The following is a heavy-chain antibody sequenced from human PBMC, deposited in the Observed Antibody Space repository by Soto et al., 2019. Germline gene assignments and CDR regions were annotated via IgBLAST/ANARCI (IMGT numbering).Heavy chain of an antibody. CDR2: INHSGST. D-gene: IGHD3-10*01. V-gene: IGHV4-34*01. Sequence: SETLSLTCAVYGGSVSDYYWSWIRQPQGKGLEWIGEINHSGSTNYNPSLKSRVTISVDTSKNQFSLKLSSVTAADTAVYYCARGAGDYGSGSYFDYWGQGTLVTVSS. CDR3: ARGAGDYGSGSYFDY. CDR1: GGSVSDYY. J-gene: IGHJ4*02.